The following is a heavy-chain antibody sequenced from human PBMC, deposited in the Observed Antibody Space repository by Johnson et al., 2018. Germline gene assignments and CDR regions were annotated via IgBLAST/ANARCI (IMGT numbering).Heavy chain of an antibody. J-gene: IGHJ1*01. Sequence: QVQLQESGPGLVKPSDTLSLMCTVSGGSISSYYYHWIRQSPGTVLEWIGYMYHSGGTNYNPSLNGRVTISLDTSKTQFSLKLSAVTAADTAVYYCARGRGTGSYSQAYLDHWGQGTLVTVSS. D-gene: IGHD3-3*02. CDR3: ARGRGTGSYSQAYLDH. CDR2: MYHSGGT. CDR1: GGSISSYY. V-gene: IGHV4-59*01.